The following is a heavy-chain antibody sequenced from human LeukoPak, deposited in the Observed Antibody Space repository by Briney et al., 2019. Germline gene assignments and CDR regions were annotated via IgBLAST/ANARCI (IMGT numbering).Heavy chain of an antibody. CDR2: IYHSGST. Sequence: SETLSLTCTVSGGSISSGGYYWSWIRQPPGKGLEWIGYIYHSGSTYYNPSLKSRVTISVDRSKNQFSLKLSSVTAADTAVYYCAREGENYDSSGYYFDYWGQGTLVTVSS. CDR3: AREGENYDSSGYYFDY. D-gene: IGHD3-22*01. J-gene: IGHJ4*02. CDR1: GGSISSGGYY. V-gene: IGHV4-30-2*01.